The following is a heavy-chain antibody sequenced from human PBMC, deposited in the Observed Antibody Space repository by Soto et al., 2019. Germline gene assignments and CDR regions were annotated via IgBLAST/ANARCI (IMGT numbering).Heavy chain of an antibody. D-gene: IGHD6-19*01. V-gene: IGHV4-4*02. J-gene: IGHJ4*02. Sequence: SETLSLTCAVSGGSISSSNWWSWVRQPPGKGLEWIGEIYHSGSTNYNPSLKSQDTISVDKSKNQFSLKLISVTAADTAVYYCARVAVAGTRVDYWGQGTLVTVSS. CDR1: GGSISSSNW. CDR2: IYHSGST. CDR3: ARVAVAGTRVDY.